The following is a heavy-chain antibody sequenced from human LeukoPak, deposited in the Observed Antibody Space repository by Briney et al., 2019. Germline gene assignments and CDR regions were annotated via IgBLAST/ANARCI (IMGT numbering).Heavy chain of an antibody. CDR1: GFTFSSYV. Sequence: GGSLRLSCAASGFTFSSYVMNWVRQAPGKGLEWVSTIGGGGYSTYYADSVKGRFTISRDNSKNTLFLQMNSLRAEDTAIYYCAKGSVSMAGTPGDVWGQGTTVTVSS. V-gene: IGHV3-23*01. CDR3: AKGSVSMAGTPGDV. D-gene: IGHD6-19*01. J-gene: IGHJ6*02. CDR2: IGGGGYST.